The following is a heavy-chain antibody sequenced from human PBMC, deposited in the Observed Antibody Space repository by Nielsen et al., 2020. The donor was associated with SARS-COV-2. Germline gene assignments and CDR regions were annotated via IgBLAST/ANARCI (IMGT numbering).Heavy chain of an antibody. CDR1: GGSFSGYY. D-gene: IGHD1-7*01. Sequence: SETLSLTCAVYGGSFSGYYWSWIRQPPGKGLEWIGEINHSGSTNYNPSLKSRVTISVDTSKNQFSLKLSSVPAADTAVYYCARGELQYYYYGMDVWGQGTTVTVSS. CDR2: INHSGST. V-gene: IGHV4-34*01. CDR3: ARGELQYYYYGMDV. J-gene: IGHJ6*02.